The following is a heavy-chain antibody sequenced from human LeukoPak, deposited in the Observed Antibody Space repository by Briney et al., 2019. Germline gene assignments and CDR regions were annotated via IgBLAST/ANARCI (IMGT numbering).Heavy chain of an antibody. J-gene: IGHJ4*02. CDR1: GYTXTSYY. CDR2: INPSSGST. V-gene: IGHV1-46*01. CDR3: ARDGRDGYNYMFPFDY. D-gene: IGHD5-24*01. Sequence: GASVKVSCKASGYTXTSYYIHWVRQAPGQGLEWMGIINPSSGSTSYAQKFQGRVTMTRDTSTSTVYMELSSLRSEDTAVYYCARDGRDGYNYMFPFDYWGQGTLVTVSS.